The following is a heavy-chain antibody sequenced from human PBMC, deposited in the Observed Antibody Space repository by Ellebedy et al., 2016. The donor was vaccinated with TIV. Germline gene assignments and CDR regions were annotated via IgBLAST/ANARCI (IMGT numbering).Heavy chain of an antibody. J-gene: IGHJ4*02. V-gene: IGHV1-18*01. CDR1: GYTFTSNG. D-gene: IGHD3-10*01. CDR2: ISAYNGNT. Sequence: AASVKVSCKASGYTFTSNGISWVRQAPGQGLEWMGWISAYNGNTNYAQKLQGRVTMTTDTSTSTAYMELRSLRSDDTAVYYCARERPLWFGESWSADYWGQGTLVTVSS. CDR3: ARERPLWFGESWSADY.